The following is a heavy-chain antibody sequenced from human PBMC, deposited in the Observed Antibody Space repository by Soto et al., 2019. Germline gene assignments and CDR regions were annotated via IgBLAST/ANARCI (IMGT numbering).Heavy chain of an antibody. Sequence: QVQLQESGPGLVKPSQTLSLTCTVSGGSISSGGYYWSWIRQHPGKGLEWIGYIYYSGSTYYNPSLKSRVXXSXDXXKNQFSLKLSSVTAADTAVYYCARALRYTTTSLDYWGQGTLVTVSS. J-gene: IGHJ4*02. V-gene: IGHV4-31*03. CDR1: GGSISSGGYY. CDR2: IYYSGST. CDR3: ARALRYTTTSLDY. D-gene: IGHD5-12*01.